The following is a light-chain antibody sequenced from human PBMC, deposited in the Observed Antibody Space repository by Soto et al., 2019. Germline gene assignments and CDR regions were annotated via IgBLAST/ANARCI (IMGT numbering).Light chain of an antibody. CDR1: QNISTS. J-gene: IGKJ1*01. CDR2: DVS. V-gene: IGKV1-5*01. CDR3: QQYDYSRT. Sequence: SQLTQSPSTLSASVGDSVTITCRASQNISTSLAWYQHKPGKAPKLLMFDVSNLESGVPSRFSGSGSGTEFTLTISSLHSDDFATYYCQQYDYSRTFGQGTKVDI.